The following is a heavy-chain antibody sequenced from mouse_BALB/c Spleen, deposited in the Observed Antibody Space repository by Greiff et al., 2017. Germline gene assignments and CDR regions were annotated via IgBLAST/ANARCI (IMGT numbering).Heavy chain of an antibody. Sequence: EVKLMESGGGLVQPGGSRKLSCAASGFTFSSFGMHWVRQAPEKGLEWVAYISSGSSTIYYADTVKGRFTISRDNPKNTLFLQMTSLTSEDTAMYYCARAGYYYGNWFAYWGQGTLVTVSA. V-gene: IGHV5-17*02. CDR2: ISSGSSTI. CDR3: ARAGYYYGNWFAY. CDR1: GFTFSSFG. J-gene: IGHJ3*01. D-gene: IGHD2-1*01.